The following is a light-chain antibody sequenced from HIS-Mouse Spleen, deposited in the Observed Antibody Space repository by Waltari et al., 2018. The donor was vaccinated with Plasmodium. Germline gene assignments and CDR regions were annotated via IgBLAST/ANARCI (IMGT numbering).Light chain of an antibody. Sequence: DIQMTQSPSTLSASVGARVTITCRASQSLSSWLAWYQQKPGKAPKLLIYEASSLESGVPSRFSGSGSGTEFTLTISSLQPDDFATYYCQQYNSYSWTFGQGTKVEIK. CDR2: EAS. V-gene: IGKV1-5*03. CDR1: QSLSSW. J-gene: IGKJ1*01. CDR3: QQYNSYSWT.